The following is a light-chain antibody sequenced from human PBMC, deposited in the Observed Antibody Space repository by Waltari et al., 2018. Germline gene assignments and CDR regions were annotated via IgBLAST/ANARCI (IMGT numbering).Light chain of an antibody. V-gene: IGKV1-NL1*01. J-gene: IGKJ1*01. CDR2: AAS. CDR3: QQYYSTPKGT. CDR1: QGISNS. Sequence: DIQMTQSPSSLSASVGDRVTTTCRASQGISNSLAWYQQKPGKAPKLLLYAASRLESGVPSRFSGSGSGTDYTLTISSLQPEDFATYYCQQYYSTPKGTFGQGTKVEIK.